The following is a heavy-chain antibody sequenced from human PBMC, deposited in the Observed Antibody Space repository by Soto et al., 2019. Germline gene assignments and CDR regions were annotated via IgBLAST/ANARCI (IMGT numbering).Heavy chain of an antibody. D-gene: IGHD3-22*01. CDR3: ARAYYYDSSGFYYDC. V-gene: IGHV1-46*01. J-gene: IGHJ4*02. CDR1: GYIFTNHY. Sequence: QVQLVQSGAEVKKPGASVKVSCKASGYIFTNHYIHWLRQDPGQGLEWMGIINPSGGSRNYLQKVQGRITMTRDTSTSTVYMELSSLRSEDTAVYFCARAYYYDSSGFYYDCWGQGALVTVSS. CDR2: INPSGGSR.